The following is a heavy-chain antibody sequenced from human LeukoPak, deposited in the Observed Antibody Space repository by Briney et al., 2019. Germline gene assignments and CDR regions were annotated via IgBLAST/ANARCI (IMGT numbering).Heavy chain of an antibody. CDR2: INPNSGGT. J-gene: IGHJ5*02. CDR3: ARDHEGNNNCFDP. Sequence: ASVKVSCKASGYTFTGYDIHWVRQAPGQWLEWMGWINPNSGGTNYAQKFQGRVTMTRDTSINTVYMELSRLRSDDTAVYYCARDHEGNNNCFDPWGQGTLVTVSS. V-gene: IGHV1-2*02. CDR1: GYTFTGYD.